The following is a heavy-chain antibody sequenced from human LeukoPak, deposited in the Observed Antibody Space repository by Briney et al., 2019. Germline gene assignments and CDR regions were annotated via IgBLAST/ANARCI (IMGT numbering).Heavy chain of an antibody. CDR3: ARVRDYYDSRGYYFEYFDH. Sequence: QAGGSLRLSCAASGFTVSRNYTSWVRQAPGKGLEWVSVLYSGGSTNYADSVKGRFTISRDNSKNTLYLQMNSLRAEDTAVYYCARVRDYYDSRGYYFEYFDHWGQGTLVTVSS. CDR2: LYSGGST. D-gene: IGHD3-22*01. CDR1: GFTVSRNY. J-gene: IGHJ1*01. V-gene: IGHV3-53*01.